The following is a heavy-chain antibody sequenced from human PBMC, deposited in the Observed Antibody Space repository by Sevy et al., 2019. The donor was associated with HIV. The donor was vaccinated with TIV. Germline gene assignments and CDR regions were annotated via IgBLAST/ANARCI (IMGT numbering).Heavy chain of an antibody. CDR3: ARVVAYCTGGSCFPGYYYGMDV. CDR1: GFTFSSYN. D-gene: IGHD2-15*01. J-gene: IGHJ6*02. V-gene: IGHV3-21*01. Sequence: GVSLRLSCAASGFTFSSYNMNWVRQAPGKGLEWVSSIGSSSSYIYYADSVKGRFTVSRDNAKNSLYLQMNSLRAEDTAVYYCARVVAYCTGGSCFPGYYYGMDVWGQGTTVTVSS. CDR2: IGSSSSYI.